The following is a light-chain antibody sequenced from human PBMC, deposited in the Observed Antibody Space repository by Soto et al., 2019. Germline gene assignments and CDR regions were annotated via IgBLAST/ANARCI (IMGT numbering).Light chain of an antibody. CDR3: SSYRASSTAHYV. J-gene: IGLJ1*01. Sequence: QSALTQPDSLSGSHGQSITISCTGTSSDVGGYNSLSWYQQHPGKAPKLMIYDVSNRPSGISNRFSGSKSGNTASLTISGLQAEDESDYYNSSYRASSTAHYVFGTGTKVTVL. CDR2: DVS. V-gene: IGLV2-14*03. CDR1: SSDVGGYNS.